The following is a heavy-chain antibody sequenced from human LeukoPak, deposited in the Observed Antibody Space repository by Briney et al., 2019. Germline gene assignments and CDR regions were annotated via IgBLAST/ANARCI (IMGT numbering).Heavy chain of an antibody. V-gene: IGHV3-66*01. D-gene: IGHD1-1*01. CDR3: VKEVPVSTIYD. J-gene: IGHJ4*02. CDR2: IFRGDGT. CDR1: GFIVSTNY. Sequence: GGSLRLSCVASGFIVSTNYMSWVRQAPGKGLEWAAVIFRGDGTYHADSVKGSFTISRDASKNTVYLHMNSLTAEDTAIYYCVKEVPVSTIYDWGQGVLVTVSS.